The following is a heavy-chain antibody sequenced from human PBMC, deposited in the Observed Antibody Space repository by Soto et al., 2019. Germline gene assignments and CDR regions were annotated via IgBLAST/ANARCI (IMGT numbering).Heavy chain of an antibody. CDR1: GGTFNIYT. CDR3: ARAAITGSQESFEI. Sequence: QVQLVQSGAEVKKPGSSVKASCKASGGTFNIYTVNWVRQAPGQGLEWMGRIIPLLGIANYAQKFQGRITITADMSTSTAYMELSSLRSEDTAVYYCARAAITGSQESFEIWGQGTAVTVSS. D-gene: IGHD1-20*01. V-gene: IGHV1-69*02. CDR2: IIPLLGIA. J-gene: IGHJ3*02.